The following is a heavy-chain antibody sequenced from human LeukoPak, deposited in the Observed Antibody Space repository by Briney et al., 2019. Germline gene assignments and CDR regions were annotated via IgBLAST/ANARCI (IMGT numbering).Heavy chain of an antibody. J-gene: IGHJ5*02. CDR2: IYYSGST. Sequence: SETLSLTCTVSGASISSTTYYWGWIRQPPGKGLEWIGYIYYSGSTNYNPSLKSRVTISVDTSKNQFSLKLSSVTAADTAVYYCARDFDSSGSNWFDPWGQGTLVTVSS. CDR1: GASISSTTYY. D-gene: IGHD3-22*01. CDR3: ARDFDSSGSNWFDP. V-gene: IGHV4-61*01.